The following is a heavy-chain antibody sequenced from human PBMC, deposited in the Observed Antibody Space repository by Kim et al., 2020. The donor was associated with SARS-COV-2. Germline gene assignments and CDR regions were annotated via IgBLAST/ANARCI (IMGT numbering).Heavy chain of an antibody. D-gene: IGHD6-19*01. CDR2: VYDSGST. J-gene: IGHJ3*01. CDR3: ARRNSGWNDAFDV. V-gene: IGHV4-39*01. Sequence: SETLSLTCSVSGVSMYSSCYYWGWIRQPPGEGLEWIGSVYDSGSTYYNPSLKSRLTISVDTSKKQFSLKLSSVSAADTAMHYCARRNSGWNDAFDVWGQGTMVTVSS. CDR1: GVSMYSSCYY.